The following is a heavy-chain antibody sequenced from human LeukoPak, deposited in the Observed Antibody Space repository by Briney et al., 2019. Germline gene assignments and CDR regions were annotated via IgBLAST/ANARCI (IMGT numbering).Heavy chain of an antibody. D-gene: IGHD3-22*01. V-gene: IGHV1-45*02. CDR3: ARSDNPTDPYGMDV. J-gene: IGHJ6*02. CDR2: ITPFNGNT. Sequence: SVKVSCKASGYNFISSGVTWVRQAPGQALEWMGWITPFNGNTNYAQKFQDRVTITRDRSMSTAYMELSSLRSEDTAMYYCARSDNPTDPYGMDVWGQGTTVTVSS. CDR1: GYNFISSG.